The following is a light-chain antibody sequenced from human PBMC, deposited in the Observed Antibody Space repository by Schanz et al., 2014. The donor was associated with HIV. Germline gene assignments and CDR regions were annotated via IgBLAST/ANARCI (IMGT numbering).Light chain of an antibody. J-gene: IGLJ3*02. Sequence: QSVLTQPPSASGTPGQRVTISCSVSRSNIGSNAVNWFQQLPGTAPKLLIYSNSQRPSGVPDRFSGSGSGASASLAISGLQSEDEADYYCAAWDDSLSAWVFGGGTKVTVL. V-gene: IGLV1-44*01. CDR3: AAWDDSLSAWV. CDR2: SNS. CDR1: RSNIGSNA.